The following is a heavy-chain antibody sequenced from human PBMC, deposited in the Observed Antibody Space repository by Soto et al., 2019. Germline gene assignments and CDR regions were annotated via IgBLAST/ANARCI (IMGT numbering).Heavy chain of an antibody. CDR3: PSGGQHLDTLDY. Sequence: GRSRRRSCAASAFTFSSYEMNCVRQSPGKGLEWVSYISSSGSTIYYADSVKGRFTISRDNAKNSLYLQMNSLRAEDTAVYYCPSGGQHLDTLDYWGQGTLVTVSS. CDR1: AFTFSSYE. D-gene: IGHD6-13*01. CDR2: ISSSGSTI. J-gene: IGHJ4*02. V-gene: IGHV3-48*03.